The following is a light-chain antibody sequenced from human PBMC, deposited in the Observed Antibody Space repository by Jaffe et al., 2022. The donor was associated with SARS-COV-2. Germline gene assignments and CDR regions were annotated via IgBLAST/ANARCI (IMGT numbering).Light chain of an antibody. Sequence: QSVLTQPPSASETPGQRVTISCSGSSSNIGSNTVNWYQQLPGTAPKLLIYGNNQRPSGVPDRFSGSKSGTSASLAIGGLQSEDEADYFCAAWDDSLNGVLFGGGTKLTVL. CDR2: GNN. J-gene: IGLJ2*01. V-gene: IGLV1-44*01. CDR1: SSNIGSNT. CDR3: AAWDDSLNGVL.